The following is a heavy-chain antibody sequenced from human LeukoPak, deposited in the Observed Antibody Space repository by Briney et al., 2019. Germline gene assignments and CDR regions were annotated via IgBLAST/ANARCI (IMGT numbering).Heavy chain of an antibody. D-gene: IGHD3-3*01. V-gene: IGHV3-74*01. J-gene: IGHJ3*01. CDR1: GFTFDDYA. CDR3: ARGLTIFGVVNDAFDF. CDR2: INSDGSST. Sequence: GGSLRLSCAASGFTFDDYAMHWVRQAPGKGLEWVSLINSDGSSTIYADSVKGRFTISRDNAKNTLYLQMNSLRAEDTAVYYCARGLTIFGVVNDAFDFWGQGTMVTVSS.